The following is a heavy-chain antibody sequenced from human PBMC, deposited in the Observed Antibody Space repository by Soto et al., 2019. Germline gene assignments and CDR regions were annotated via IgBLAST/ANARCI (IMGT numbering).Heavy chain of an antibody. J-gene: IGHJ4*02. V-gene: IGHV1-46*01. CDR1: GYTFTNYF. D-gene: IGHD3-3*01. CDR3: AAWNSLVNDNFWSGPFDY. CDR2: INPSSDTT. Sequence: QVQLVQSGAEVKKPGASVKVSCKASGYTFTNYFMHWVRQAPGQGLEWIGIINPSSDTTRYAQKFQGRVTMTRDTSTTTGYMELSSLRSEDTAVYYCAAWNSLVNDNFWSGPFDYWGQGTLVTVSS.